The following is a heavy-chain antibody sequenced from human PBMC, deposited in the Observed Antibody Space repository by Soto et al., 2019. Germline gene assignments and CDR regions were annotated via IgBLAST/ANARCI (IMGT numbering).Heavy chain of an antibody. J-gene: IGHJ4*02. V-gene: IGHV4-31*03. D-gene: IGHD6-13*01. Sequence: QVQLQESGPGLVKPSQTLSLTCTVSGGSISSGGYYWSWIRQHPGKGLEWIGYIYYSGSTYYNPSLKSRVTISVDTSKNQFSLKLSSVTAADTAVYYCARGGSWGAAASNSWRIDYWGQGTLVTVSS. CDR2: IYYSGST. CDR1: GGSISSGGYY. CDR3: ARGGSWGAAASNSWRIDY.